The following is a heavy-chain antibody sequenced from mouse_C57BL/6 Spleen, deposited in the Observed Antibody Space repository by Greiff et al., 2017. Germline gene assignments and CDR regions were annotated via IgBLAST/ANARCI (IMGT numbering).Heavy chain of an antibody. CDR2: IDPSDSYT. CDR3: ARGGSSSYFDY. D-gene: IGHD1-1*01. V-gene: IGHV1-59*01. Sequence: QVQLQQPGAELVRPGTSVKLSCKASGYTFTSYWMHWVKQRPGQGLEWIGVIDPSDSYTNYNQKFKGKATLTVDTSSSTAYMQLSSLTSEDSAVYYCARGGSSSYFDYWGQGTTLTVSS. J-gene: IGHJ2*01. CDR1: GYTFTSYW.